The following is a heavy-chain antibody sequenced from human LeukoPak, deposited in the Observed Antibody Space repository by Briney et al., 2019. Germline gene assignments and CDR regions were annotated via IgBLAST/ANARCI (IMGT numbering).Heavy chain of an antibody. CDR1: GFTFSNYG. D-gene: IGHD6-13*01. J-gene: IGHJ5*02. CDR3: AHPTEYSSSWYGNWFDP. CDR2: ISGSGGST. V-gene: IGHV3-23*01. Sequence: GGSLRLSCAASGFTFSNYGMSWVRQAPGKGLKWVSGISGSGGSTYYADSLKGRFTISRDNSKNTLYLQMNSLRAEDTAVYYCAHPTEYSSSWYGNWFDPWGQGTLVTVSS.